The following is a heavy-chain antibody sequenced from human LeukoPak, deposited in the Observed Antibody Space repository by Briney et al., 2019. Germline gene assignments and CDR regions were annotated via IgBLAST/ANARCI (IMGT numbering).Heavy chain of an antibody. CDR1: GFTFDDYA. CDR2: ISWNSGSI. CDR3: AKDNRLAPYYFDY. V-gene: IGHV3-9*01. J-gene: IGHJ4*02. D-gene: IGHD3-9*01. Sequence: GGSLRLSCAASGFTFDDYAMHWVRHAPGKGLEWVSGISWNSGSIGYADSVKGRFTISRDNAKNSLYLQMNSLRAEDTALYYCAKDNRLAPYYFDYWGQGTLVTVSS.